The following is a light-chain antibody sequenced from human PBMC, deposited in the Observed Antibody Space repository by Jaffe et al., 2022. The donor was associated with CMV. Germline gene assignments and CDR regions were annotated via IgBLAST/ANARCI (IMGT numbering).Light chain of an antibody. Sequence: QSALTQPASVSGSPGQSITISCTGISSDLGYYSYVSWFQQHPGKAPKLMIYDGSNRPSGVSNRFSGSKSGNTASLTISGLQAEDEADYYCSSYTSISASTVFGGGTKLTVL. CDR1: SSDLGYYSY. CDR3: SSYTSISASTV. J-gene: IGLJ3*02. CDR2: DGS. V-gene: IGLV2-14*03.